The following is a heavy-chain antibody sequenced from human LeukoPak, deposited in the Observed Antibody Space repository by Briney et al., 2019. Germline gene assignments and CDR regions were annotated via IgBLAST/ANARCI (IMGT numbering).Heavy chain of an antibody. J-gene: IGHJ4*02. Sequence: GGSLRLSCAASGFTFSSYSMNWVRQAPGKGLEWVSSISSSSSYIYYAASVKGRFTISRDNAKNSLYLQMNSLRAEDTAVYYCARGPSGYSYGTYFDYWGQGTLVTVSS. CDR1: GFTFSSYS. CDR2: ISSSSSYI. V-gene: IGHV3-21*01. CDR3: ARGPSGYSYGTYFDY. D-gene: IGHD5-18*01.